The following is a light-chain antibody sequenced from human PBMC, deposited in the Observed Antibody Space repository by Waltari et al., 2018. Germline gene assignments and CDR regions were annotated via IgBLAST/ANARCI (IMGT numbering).Light chain of an antibody. CDR2: DGG. CDR1: KIGSKN. J-gene: IGLJ1*01. V-gene: IGLV3-21*02. Sequence: SYELTQPPSVSVAPGQTARITCDGDKIGSKNVHWYQPKPGQAPVLVVYDGGDRPSGIPESCSGSNAGNTAALTISRVDAGDEAEYYWQVWDSGTNHYVFGTVTKVTVL. CDR3: QVWDSGTNHYV.